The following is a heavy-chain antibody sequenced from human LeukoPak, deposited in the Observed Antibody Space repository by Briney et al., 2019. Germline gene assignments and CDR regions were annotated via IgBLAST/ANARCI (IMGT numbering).Heavy chain of an antibody. CDR3: AKGSYCSSTSCPYY. CDR1: GFTFSSYA. V-gene: IGHV3-23*01. Sequence: PGGSLRLSCAASGFTFSSYAMSWVRQAPGKGLEWVSTISGSGGSTYYADSVKGRFTISRDNSKNTLHLQMNSLRAEDTAVYYCAKGSYCSSTSCPYYRGQGTLVTVSS. CDR2: ISGSGGST. D-gene: IGHD2-2*01. J-gene: IGHJ4*02.